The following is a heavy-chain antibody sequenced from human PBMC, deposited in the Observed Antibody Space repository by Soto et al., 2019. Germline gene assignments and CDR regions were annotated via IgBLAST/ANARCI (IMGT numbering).Heavy chain of an antibody. Sequence: EVQVLESGGGLVQPGGSLRLSCAASGFTFSNYAMTWVRQAPGKGLEWVSAISGSGGNTFHADSVQGRFTISRDNANNTPYLQMNSLRAEDTAIYSCAKGTLRVVVTTLDSWGQGTLVTVSS. CDR1: GFTFSNYA. J-gene: IGHJ4*02. CDR2: ISGSGGNT. V-gene: IGHV3-23*01. CDR3: AKGTLRVVVTTLDS. D-gene: IGHD3-22*01.